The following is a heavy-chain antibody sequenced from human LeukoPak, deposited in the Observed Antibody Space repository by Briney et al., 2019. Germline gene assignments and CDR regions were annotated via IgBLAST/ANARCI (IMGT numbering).Heavy chain of an antibody. CDR1: GFAFSEYP. V-gene: IGHV3-48*04. CDR2: IRGSSSAK. Sequence: GGSLRLSCAASGFAFSEYPMNWVRQAPGKGLEWVSNIRGSSSAKNYADSVKGRFTISRDNAKNSLYLEMSSLRAEDTAMYYCARDRDWSFDYWGQGTLVTVSS. CDR3: ARDRDWSFDY. D-gene: IGHD3-9*01. J-gene: IGHJ4*02.